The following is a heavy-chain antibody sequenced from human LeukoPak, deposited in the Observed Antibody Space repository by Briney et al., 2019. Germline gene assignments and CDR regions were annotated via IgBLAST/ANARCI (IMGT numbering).Heavy chain of an antibody. CDR3: AARDYDFWSGYLYNWFDP. CDR1: GGSVSSGSYY. J-gene: IGHJ5*02. Sequence: SETLSLTCTVSGGSVSSGSYYWIWIRQPPGKGLEWIGYIYYSGSTNYNPSLKSRVTISVDTAKNQFSLKLSSVTAADTAVYYCAARDYDFWSGYLYNWFDPWGQGTLVTVSS. V-gene: IGHV4-61*01. CDR2: IYYSGST. D-gene: IGHD3-3*01.